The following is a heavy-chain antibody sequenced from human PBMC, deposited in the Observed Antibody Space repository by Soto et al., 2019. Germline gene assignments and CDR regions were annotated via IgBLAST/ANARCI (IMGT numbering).Heavy chain of an antibody. D-gene: IGHD6-13*01. Sequence: SVKVSCKASGGTFSSCTISWVRQAPGQGLEWMGRIIPILGIANYAQKFQGRVTITADKSTSTAYMELSSLRSEDTAVYYCARDNGIAAAGTGHDYWGQGTLVTVSS. J-gene: IGHJ4*02. CDR3: ARDNGIAAAGTGHDY. CDR2: IIPILGIA. V-gene: IGHV1-69*04. CDR1: GGTFSSCT.